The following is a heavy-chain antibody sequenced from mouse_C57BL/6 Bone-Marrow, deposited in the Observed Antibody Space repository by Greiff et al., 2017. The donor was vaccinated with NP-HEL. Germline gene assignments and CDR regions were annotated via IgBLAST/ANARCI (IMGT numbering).Heavy chain of an antibody. CDR1: GYTFTSYW. V-gene: IGHV1-59*01. D-gene: IGHD1-1*01. Sequence: QVQLQQPGAELVRPGTSVKLSCKASGYTFTSYWMHWVKQRPGQGLEWIGVIDPSDSYTNYKQKFKGKATLTVDTSSSTAYMQLSSLTSEDSAVYYCARSPYYYGSSHWYFDVWGTGTTVTVSS. CDR2: IDPSDSYT. CDR3: ARSPYYYGSSHWYFDV. J-gene: IGHJ1*03.